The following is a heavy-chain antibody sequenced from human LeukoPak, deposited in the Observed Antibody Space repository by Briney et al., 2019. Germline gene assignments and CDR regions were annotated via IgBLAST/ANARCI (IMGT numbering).Heavy chain of an antibody. D-gene: IGHD1-26*01. CDR2: IYSGGGT. CDR1: GFTVSSNY. Sequence: PGGSLRLSCAASGFTVSSNYMSWVRQAPGKGLEWVSVIYSGGGTYYADSVKGRFTISRDNSKNTLYLQMNSLRAEDTAVYYCASSLKWELLPLDCWGQGTLVTVSS. CDR3: ASSLKWELLPLDC. V-gene: IGHV3-53*01. J-gene: IGHJ4*02.